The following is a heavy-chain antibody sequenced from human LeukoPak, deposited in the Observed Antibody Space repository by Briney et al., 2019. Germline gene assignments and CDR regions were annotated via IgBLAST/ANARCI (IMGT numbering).Heavy chain of an antibody. CDR2: IRYDGSNK. V-gene: IGHV3-30*02. Sequence: PGGSLRLPCAASGFTFSSYGMHWVRQAPGKGLEWVAFIRYDGSNKYYADSVKGRFTISRDNSKNTLYLQMNSLRAEDTAVYYCAKVKGSWDDYWGQGTLVTVSS. J-gene: IGHJ4*02. D-gene: IGHD6-13*01. CDR1: GFTFSSYG. CDR3: AKVKGSWDDY.